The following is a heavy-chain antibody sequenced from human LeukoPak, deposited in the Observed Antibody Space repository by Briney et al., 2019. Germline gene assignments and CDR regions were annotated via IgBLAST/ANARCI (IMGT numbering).Heavy chain of an antibody. V-gene: IGHV3-30-3*01. CDR1: GFTFSSYA. J-gene: IGHJ3*02. CDR3: ARGSITIFGVASVAFDI. D-gene: IGHD3-3*01. Sequence: GGSLRLSCAASGFTFSSYAMHWVRQAPGKGLEWVAVISYDGSNKYYADSVKGRFTISRDNSKNTLYLQMNSLRAEDTAVYYCARGSITIFGVASVAFDIWGQGTMVTVSS. CDR2: ISYDGSNK.